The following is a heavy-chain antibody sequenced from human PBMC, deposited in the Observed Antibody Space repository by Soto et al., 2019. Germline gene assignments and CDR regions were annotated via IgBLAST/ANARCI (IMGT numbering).Heavy chain of an antibody. Sequence: ASETLSLTCAVYGGSFSGYYWSWIRQPPGKGLEWIGEINHSGSTNYNPSLKSRVTISVDTSKNQFSLKLSSVTAADTAVYYCARGDRSGYYYYYYGMDVWGQGTTVTVS. CDR1: GGSFSGYY. CDR2: INHSGST. D-gene: IGHD3-22*01. CDR3: ARGDRSGYYYYYYGMDV. V-gene: IGHV4-34*01. J-gene: IGHJ6*02.